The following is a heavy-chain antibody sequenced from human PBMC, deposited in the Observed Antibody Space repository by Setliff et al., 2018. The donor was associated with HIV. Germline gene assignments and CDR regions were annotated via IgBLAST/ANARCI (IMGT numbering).Heavy chain of an antibody. CDR3: ARTRGESCTGGRCYERFDY. V-gene: IGHV1-2*02. D-gene: IGHD2-15*01. CDR2: INPNSGDT. CDR1: GYTSIGYY. J-gene: IGHJ4*02. Sequence: ASVKVSCKASGYTSIGYYIYWVRQAPGQGLEWMGWINPNSGDTDYAQKFQDRVTVTRDTSINTAYMELSRLRSDDTAVFYCARTRGESCTGGRCYERFDYWGQGTLVTVSS.